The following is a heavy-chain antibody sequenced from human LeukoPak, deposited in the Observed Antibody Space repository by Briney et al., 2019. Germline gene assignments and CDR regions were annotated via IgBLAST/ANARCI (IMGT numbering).Heavy chain of an antibody. D-gene: IGHD6-13*01. CDR2: INHSGST. V-gene: IGHV4-34*01. J-gene: IGHJ1*01. CDR3: ARAGGSIAAAGTEGINFQH. Sequence: SETLSLTCAVYGGSFSEYYWSWIRQPPGKGLEWIGEINHSGSTNYNPSLKSRVTISVDTSKNQFSLKLSSVTAADTAVYYCARAGGSIAAAGTEGINFQHWGQGTLVTVSS. CDR1: GGSFSEYY.